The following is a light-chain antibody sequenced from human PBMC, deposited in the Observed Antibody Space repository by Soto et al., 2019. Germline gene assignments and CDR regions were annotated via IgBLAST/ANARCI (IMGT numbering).Light chain of an antibody. CDR3: QQRGT. V-gene: IGKV3-20*01. CDR2: GAS. J-gene: IGKJ2*02. Sequence: EIVLTQSPGTLSLSPGERATLSCRASQSVSASFLAWYQQKPGQAPRLLIYGASSRATGIPDRFSGSGSGTDFTRTISRLEPEDAAVYYCQQRGTFGQGTKLEIK. CDR1: QSVSASF.